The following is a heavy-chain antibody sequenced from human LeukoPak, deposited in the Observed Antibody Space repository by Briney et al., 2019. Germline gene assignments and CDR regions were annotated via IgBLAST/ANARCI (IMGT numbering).Heavy chain of an antibody. CDR3: ASRTSNFDY. CDR2: IIPILGIA. V-gene: IGHV1-69*04. D-gene: IGHD2-2*01. J-gene: IGHJ4*02. Sequence: GASVKVSCKASGGTFSSYAISWVRQAPGQGLEWMGRIIPILGIANYAQKFQGRVTITADKSTSTAYMELSSLRSEDTAVYHCASRTSNFDYWGQGTLVTVSS. CDR1: GGTFSSYA.